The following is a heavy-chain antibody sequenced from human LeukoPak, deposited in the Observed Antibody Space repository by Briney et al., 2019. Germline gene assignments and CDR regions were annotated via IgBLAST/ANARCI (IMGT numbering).Heavy chain of an antibody. V-gene: IGHV4-39*01. CDR1: GGSISSSSYY. J-gene: IGHJ4*02. Sequence: PSETLSLTCTVSGGSISSSSYYWGWIRQPPGKGLEWIGSIYYSGSTYYNPSLKSRVTISVDTSKNQFSLKLSSVTAAGTAVYYCARQWTTVTDYWGQGTLVTVSS. CDR2: IYYSGST. D-gene: IGHD4-11*01. CDR3: ARQWTTVTDY.